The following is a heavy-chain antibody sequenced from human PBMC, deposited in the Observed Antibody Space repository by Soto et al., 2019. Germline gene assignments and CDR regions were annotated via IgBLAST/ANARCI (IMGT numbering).Heavy chain of an antibody. Sequence: QRQLQESGSGLVKPSQTLSLTCAVSGGSINSGGYSWSWIRPPPGKGLEWIGYIYHSASTYYSPSLKGRVTISVDRSKNQFSLKLSSVTAADTAVYYCARGPPLLLWSQGTLVTVSS. CDR3: ARGPPLLL. CDR1: GGSINSGGYS. V-gene: IGHV4-30-2*01. D-gene: IGHD2-15*01. J-gene: IGHJ4*02. CDR2: IYHSAST.